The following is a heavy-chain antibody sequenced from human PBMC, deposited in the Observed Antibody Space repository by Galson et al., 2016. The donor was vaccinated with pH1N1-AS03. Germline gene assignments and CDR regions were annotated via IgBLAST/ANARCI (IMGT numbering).Heavy chain of an antibody. CDR1: EFSLTTSGVG. CDR3: SPCLSQVEGTVRFDP. D-gene: IGHD4-17*01. CDR2: IYWDDAK. J-gene: IGHJ5*02. Sequence: PALVKPTQTLTLTCTFSEFSLTTSGVGVAWIRQPPGKALEWLALIYWDDAKRYSPSLKNRLTITMDSFRNKVVLTTTNMGPVDTAIDYCSPCLSQVEGTVRFDPWGQGNLVTVSS. V-gene: IGHV2-5*02.